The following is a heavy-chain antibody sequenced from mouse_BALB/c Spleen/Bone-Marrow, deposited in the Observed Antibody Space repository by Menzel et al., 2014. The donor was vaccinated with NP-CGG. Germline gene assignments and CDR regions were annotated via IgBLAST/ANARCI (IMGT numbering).Heavy chain of an antibody. J-gene: IGHJ2*01. V-gene: IGHV1S130*01. Sequence: QVQLQQSGSVLVRPGASVKLSCKASGYTFTSSWTHWAKQRPGQGLEWIGEIHPNSGNTNYNEKFKGKATLTVDTSSSTAYVDLSSLTSEDSAVYYCARSGFDYWGQGTTLTVFS. D-gene: IGHD4-1*01. CDR3: ARSGFDY. CDR2: IHPNSGNT. CDR1: GYTFTSSW.